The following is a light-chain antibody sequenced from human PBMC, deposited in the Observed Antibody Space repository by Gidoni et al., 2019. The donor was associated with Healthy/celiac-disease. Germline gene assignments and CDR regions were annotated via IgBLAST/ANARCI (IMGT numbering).Light chain of an antibody. Sequence: DIQLTQSQSSLSASVGDRVTITCRASQSICSYLNWYQQKPGKAPKLLIYAASSLQSGVPSRFSGSGSGTDFTLTISSLQPEDFATYYCQQGYSTPRTFGRGTKVEIK. CDR1: QSICSY. CDR3: QQGYSTPRT. CDR2: AAS. J-gene: IGKJ1*01. V-gene: IGKV1-39*01.